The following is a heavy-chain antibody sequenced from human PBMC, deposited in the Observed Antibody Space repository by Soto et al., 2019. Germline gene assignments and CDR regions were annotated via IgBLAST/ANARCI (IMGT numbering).Heavy chain of an antibody. CDR2: IYYTGST. D-gene: IGHD2-2*01. V-gene: IGHV4-59*01. CDR1: GGSISNYY. J-gene: IGHJ4*02. CDR3: ARDDCISTSCYVSY. Sequence: PSETLSLTCTVSGGSISNYYWSWIRQPPGKGLEWIGYIYYTGSTNYNPSLKSRVTMSVDTSKNQFSLKLNSVTAADTAVYYCARDDCISTSCYVSYWGQGTLVTVSS.